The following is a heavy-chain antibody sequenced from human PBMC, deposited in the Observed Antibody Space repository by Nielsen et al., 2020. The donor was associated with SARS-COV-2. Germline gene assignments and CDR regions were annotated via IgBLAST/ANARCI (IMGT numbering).Heavy chain of an antibody. CDR2: IIPIFGTA. CDR3: ARPGLAARYYYYGMDV. CDR1: GGTFSSYA. J-gene: IGHJ6*02. Sequence: SVKVSCKASGGTFSSYAISWVRQAPGQGLEWMGGIIPIFGTANYAQKFQGRVTITADKSTSTAYMELSSLRSEDTAVYYCARPGLAARYYYYGMDVGGQGTTVTVSS. V-gene: IGHV1-69*06. D-gene: IGHD6-25*01.